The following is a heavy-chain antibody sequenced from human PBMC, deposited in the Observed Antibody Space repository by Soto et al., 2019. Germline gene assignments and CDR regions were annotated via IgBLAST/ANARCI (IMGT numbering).Heavy chain of an antibody. CDR2: VRDSGGDT. V-gene: IGHV3-23*01. J-gene: IGHJ2*01. CDR1: GLSFSNYA. Sequence: EVELLESGGGLVQPGGSLRLSCRASGLSFSNYAMTWVRQAPGKGLEWVSSVRDSGGDTFYADSVKGRFTISRDNSKNTLYLQMNRLKVEDSAFYYCAKDPNTVTTGWYFDLWGRGTLVTVSS. CDR3: AKDPNTVTTGWYFDL. D-gene: IGHD4-17*01.